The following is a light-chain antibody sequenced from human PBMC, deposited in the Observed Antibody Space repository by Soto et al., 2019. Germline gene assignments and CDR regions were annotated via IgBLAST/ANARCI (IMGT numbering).Light chain of an antibody. CDR2: GAS. Sequence: EIVLTQSPGTLSLSPGERATLSCRASQSVSSSYLAWYQQKPGQAPGLLIYGASSRATGIPDRFSGSGSGTDFTLTISRLEPEDFAVYYCQQYGSSPWTFGQGTKVEIK. J-gene: IGKJ1*01. V-gene: IGKV3-20*01. CDR1: QSVSSSY. CDR3: QQYGSSPWT.